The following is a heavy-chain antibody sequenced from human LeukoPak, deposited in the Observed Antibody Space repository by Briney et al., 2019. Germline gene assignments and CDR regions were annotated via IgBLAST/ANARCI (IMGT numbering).Heavy chain of an antibody. Sequence: GRSLRLSCAASGFTFSSYAMSWVRQAPGKGLEWVSATSSSDAGTYHADSVRGRFTISRDNSKNTLYLQMNSLRVEDAAVYYCARAPVTSCRGAYCYPFDYWGQGTLVTVSS. CDR1: GFTFSSYA. J-gene: IGHJ4*02. V-gene: IGHV3-23*01. D-gene: IGHD2-21*01. CDR2: TSSSDAGT. CDR3: ARAPVTSCRGAYCYPFDY.